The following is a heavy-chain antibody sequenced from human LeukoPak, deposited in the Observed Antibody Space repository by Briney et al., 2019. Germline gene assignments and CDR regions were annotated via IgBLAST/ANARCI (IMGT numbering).Heavy chain of an antibody. D-gene: IGHD6-13*01. CDR1: GGSISSSNW. Sequence: SGTLSLTCAVSGGSISSSNWWSWVRQPPGKGLEWIGEIYHSGSTNYNPSLKSRVTISVDKSKNQFSLKLSSVTAADTAVYYCARGRGGIEQPGEYYFDYWGQGTLVTVSS. J-gene: IGHJ4*02. CDR3: ARGRGGIEQPGEYYFDY. CDR2: IYHSGST. V-gene: IGHV4-4*02.